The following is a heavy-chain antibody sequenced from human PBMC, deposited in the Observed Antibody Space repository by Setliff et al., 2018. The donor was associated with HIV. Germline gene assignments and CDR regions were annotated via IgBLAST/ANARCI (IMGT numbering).Heavy chain of an antibody. V-gene: IGHV1-18*01. CDR3: SRWPFDY. CDR1: GYTFTSYG. Sequence: ASVKVSCKASGYTFTSYGVSWVRQAPGQGLEWMGWISGYDGDTHYVQKFQGRFTISRDDAKGSVFLQMNSPRTEDTAVYFCSRWPFDYWGPGTLVTVSS. D-gene: IGHD5-12*01. CDR2: ISGYDGDT. J-gene: IGHJ4*02.